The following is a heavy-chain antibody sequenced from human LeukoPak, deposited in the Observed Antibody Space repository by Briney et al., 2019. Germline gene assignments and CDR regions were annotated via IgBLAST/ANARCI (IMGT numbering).Heavy chain of an antibody. J-gene: IGHJ4*02. CDR3: ARDKKSGESSEIDY. D-gene: IGHD3-10*01. V-gene: IGHV3-74*03. CDR2: INRDGSTT. CDR1: GFTFSNYW. Sequence: GGSLRLSCAASGFTFSNYWVHWVRQAPGKGLVWVSRINRDGSTTKYADSVKGRFTVSRDNAKNTLNLQMNSLRAEDTAVYYCARDKKSGESSEIDYWGQGPLVTVS.